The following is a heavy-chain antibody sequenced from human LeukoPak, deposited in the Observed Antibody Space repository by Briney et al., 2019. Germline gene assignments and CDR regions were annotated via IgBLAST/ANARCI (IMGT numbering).Heavy chain of an antibody. J-gene: IGHJ4*02. CDR1: GFTFSSYA. V-gene: IGHV3-23*01. CDR3: AKHDYGDSAFDY. Sequence: GGSLRLSCAASGFTFSSYAMSWVRQAPGKGLEWVSAISSSGGSTYYADSVKGRFTISRDNSKNTLYLQMNSLRAEDSAVYYCAKHDYGDSAFDYWGQGTLVTVSS. CDR2: ISSSGGST. D-gene: IGHD4-17*01.